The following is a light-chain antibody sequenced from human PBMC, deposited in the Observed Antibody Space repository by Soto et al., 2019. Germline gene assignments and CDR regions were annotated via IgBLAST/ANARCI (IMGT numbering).Light chain of an antibody. CDR3: QQYNSWPIT. CDR1: QGIGDT. V-gene: IGKV3D-15*01. CDR2: GAS. J-gene: IGKJ5*01. Sequence: EVVMTQSPATLSVSPGEGVTLSCRASQGIGDTLAWYQHKPGQTPRLLIYGASTWGTGVPPRFTGSGSGTEFTLTISGLQSEDFAVYYCQQYNSWPITFGQGTRLEIK.